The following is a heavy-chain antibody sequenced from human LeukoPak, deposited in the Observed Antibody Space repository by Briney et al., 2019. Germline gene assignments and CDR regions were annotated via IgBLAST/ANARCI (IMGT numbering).Heavy chain of an antibody. V-gene: IGHV3-23*01. CDR2: ISGSGGST. CDR1: GFTFSSYA. CDR3: AKALYCSSASCGWFDP. D-gene: IGHD2-2*01. J-gene: IGHJ5*02. Sequence: PGGSLRLSCAASGFTFSSYAMSWVRQAPGKGLEWVSAISGSGGSTYYADSVKGRFTISRDNSKNTLYLQMNSLRAEDTAVYYCAKALYCSSASCGWFDPWGQGTLVTVSS.